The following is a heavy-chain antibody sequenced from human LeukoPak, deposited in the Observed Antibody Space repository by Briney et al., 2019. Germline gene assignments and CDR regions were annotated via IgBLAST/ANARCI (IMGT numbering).Heavy chain of an antibody. J-gene: IGHJ4*02. D-gene: IGHD3-9*01. CDR3: ARASGYDILTGYYSLLFDY. Sequence: ASVKVSCKASGYTFTSYGISWVRQAPGQGLEWMGWISAYNGNTNYAQKLQGRVTMTTDTSTSTAYMELRSLRSEDTAVYYCARASGYDILTGYYSLLFDYWGQGTLVTVSS. CDR1: GYTFTSYG. V-gene: IGHV1-18*01. CDR2: ISAYNGNT.